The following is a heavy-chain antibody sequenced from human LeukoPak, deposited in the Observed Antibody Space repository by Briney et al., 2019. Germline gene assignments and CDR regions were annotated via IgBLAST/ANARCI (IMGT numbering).Heavy chain of an antibody. CDR1: GFTFSSYG. CDR3: ARDRALYGSGSYYLVY. Sequence: PGGSLRLSCAASGFTFSSYGMHWVRQAPGKGLEWVAVIWYDGSNKYYADSVKGRFTISRDNSKNTLYLQMNSLRAEDTAVYYCARDRALYGSGSYYLVYWGQGTLVTVSS. V-gene: IGHV3-33*01. CDR2: IWYDGSNK. D-gene: IGHD3-10*01. J-gene: IGHJ4*02.